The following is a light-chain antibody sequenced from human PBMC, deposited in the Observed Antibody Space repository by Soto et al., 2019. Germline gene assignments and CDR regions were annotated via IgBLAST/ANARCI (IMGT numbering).Light chain of an antibody. CDR1: QTIERW. V-gene: IGKV1-5*01. CDR2: DVS. J-gene: IGKJ1*01. Sequence: DIQMTQSPSTLSGSVGDRVTITCRASQTIERWLAWYQQKPGKAPKLLLYDVSSLESGVPSRFSGSGSGTEFILTINGLQPDDFATYFCQQFKSGTWTFGQGTKVDNK. CDR3: QQFKSGTWT.